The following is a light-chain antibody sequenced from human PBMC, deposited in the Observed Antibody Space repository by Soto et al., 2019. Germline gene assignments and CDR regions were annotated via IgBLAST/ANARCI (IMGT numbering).Light chain of an antibody. CDR3: SSSTNSNTFV. CDR1: STDVGAYNY. V-gene: IGLV2-14*01. CDR2: EVS. J-gene: IGLJ1*01. Sequence: QAASVSGSPGQSIAISCTGTSTDVGAYNYVSWYQHHPGKAPKLMIYEVSNRPSGVSNRFSGSKSANTASLTISGLRAEDEADYYCSSSTNSNTFVFGTGTKVTVL.